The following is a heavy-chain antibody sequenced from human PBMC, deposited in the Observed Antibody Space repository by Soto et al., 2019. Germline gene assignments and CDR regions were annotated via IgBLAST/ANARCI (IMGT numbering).Heavy chain of an antibody. D-gene: IGHD2-2*01. V-gene: IGHV3-23*01. CDR2: ITVSPTGT. CDR1: GFTYSSYA. J-gene: IGHJ5*02. Sequence: EVQLLESGGGLVQPGGSLRLSCAASGFTYSSYAMSWVRQSPGKGLEWVAGITVSPTGTYYADSVKGRFTISRDNSKNALYLQMNSLRADDTAVYYCARALPAGIKGTWFAPWGQGTPVTVSS. CDR3: ARALPAGIKGTWFAP.